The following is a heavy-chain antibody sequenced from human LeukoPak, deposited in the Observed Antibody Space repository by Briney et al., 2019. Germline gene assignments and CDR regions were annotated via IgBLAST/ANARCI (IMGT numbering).Heavy chain of an antibody. CDR2: IIPILGIA. Sequence: ASVKVSCKASGGTFSSYAISWVRQAPGQGLEWMGRIIPILGIANYAQKFQGRVTITADKSTSTAYMELSSLRSEDTAVYYCARDDGYCSGGSRYSCWFDPWGQGTLVTVSS. V-gene: IGHV1-69*04. D-gene: IGHD2-15*01. J-gene: IGHJ5*02. CDR3: ARDDGYCSGGSRYSCWFDP. CDR1: GGTFSSYA.